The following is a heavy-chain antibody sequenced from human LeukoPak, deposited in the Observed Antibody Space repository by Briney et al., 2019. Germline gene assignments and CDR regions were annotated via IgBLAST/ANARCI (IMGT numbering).Heavy chain of an antibody. D-gene: IGHD5-12*01. V-gene: IGHV3-23*01. CDR1: AFTSTNYA. Sequence: GGSLTLSCAPSAFTSTNYAMNWVRQAPGKWLEWDSILIGRIGSTDYAHSVKGRFTISRDTSKNTLFLQMDSLRAEDTAIYYCAKGAYDYIEMGYFDYWGQGTLVTVSS. CDR3: AKGAYDYIEMGYFDY. J-gene: IGHJ4*02. CDR2: LIGRIGST.